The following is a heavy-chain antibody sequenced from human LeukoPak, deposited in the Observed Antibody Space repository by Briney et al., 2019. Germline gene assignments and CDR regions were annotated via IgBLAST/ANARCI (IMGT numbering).Heavy chain of an antibody. D-gene: IGHD6-13*01. CDR3: ARDGGSSSWYGFDY. Sequence: GASVKVSCEASGHTFTGYCMHWVPQAPGQGREWMGRINTNSGGTNYAQKFQGRVTMTRDTSISTAYMELSRLRPDDTAVYYCARDGGSSSWYGFDYWGQGTLVTVSS. J-gene: IGHJ4*02. CDR1: GHTFTGYC. V-gene: IGHV1-2*06. CDR2: INTNSGGT.